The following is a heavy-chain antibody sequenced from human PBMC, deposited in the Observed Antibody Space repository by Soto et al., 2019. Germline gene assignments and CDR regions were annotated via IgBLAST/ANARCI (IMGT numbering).Heavy chain of an antibody. V-gene: IGHV4-39*01. J-gene: IGHJ4*02. D-gene: IGHD6-19*01. CDR3: ARIRYSSGWYDY. CDR2: IYYSGST. Sequence: SETLSLTCTVSGGSISSSSYYCGWIRQPPGKGLEWIGSIYYSGSTYYNPSLKSRVTISVDTSKNQFSLKLSSVTAADTAVYYCARIRYSSGWYDYWGQGTQVTVSS. CDR1: GGSISSSSYY.